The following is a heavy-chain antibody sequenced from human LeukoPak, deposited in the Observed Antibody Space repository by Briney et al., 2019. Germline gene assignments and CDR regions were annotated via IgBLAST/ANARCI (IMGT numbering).Heavy chain of an antibody. J-gene: IGHJ4*02. CDR3: ARDYSNYLSLDY. V-gene: IGHV1-18*01. CDR2: ISAYNGNT. D-gene: IGHD4-11*01. Sequence: ASVKVSCKASGYTFTSYDINWVRQATGQGLEWMGWISAYNGNTNYAQKLQGRVTMTTDTSTSTAYMELRSLRSDDTAVYYCARDYSNYLSLDYWGQGTLVTVSS. CDR1: GYTFTSYD.